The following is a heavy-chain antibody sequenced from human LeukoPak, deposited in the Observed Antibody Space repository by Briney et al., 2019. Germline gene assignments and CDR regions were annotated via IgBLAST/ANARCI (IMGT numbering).Heavy chain of an antibody. CDR2: IKQDGSEK. V-gene: IGHV3-7*01. CDR1: RFTFSSYW. CDR3: ASVRSLVRGVIIKRPYRYFDY. J-gene: IGHJ4*02. D-gene: IGHD3-10*01. Sequence: GGSLRLSCAASRFTFSSYWMSWVRQAPGEGLEWVANIKQDGSEKYYVDSVKGRFTISRDNAKKSLYLQMNSLRAEDTAVYYCASVRSLVRGVIIKRPYRYFDYWGQGTLVTVSS.